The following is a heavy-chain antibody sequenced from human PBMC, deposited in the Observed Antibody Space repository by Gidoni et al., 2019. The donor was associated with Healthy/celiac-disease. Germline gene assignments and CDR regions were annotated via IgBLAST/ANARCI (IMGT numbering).Heavy chain of an antibody. J-gene: IGHJ6*02. CDR3: ARGKITIFGIYYYGMDV. Sequence: QVQLQQWGAGLLKPSETMSLNCAVYGGSFSGYYGSWIRQPPGQGLEWIGEINHSGSTNYNPSLKSRVTISVDTSKNQFSLKLSSVTAADTAVYYCARGKITIFGIYYYGMDVWGQGTTVTVSS. CDR2: INHSGST. CDR1: GGSFSGYY. D-gene: IGHD3-3*02. V-gene: IGHV4-34*01.